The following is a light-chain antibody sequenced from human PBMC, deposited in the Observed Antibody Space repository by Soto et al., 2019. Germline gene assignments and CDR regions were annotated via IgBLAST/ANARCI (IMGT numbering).Light chain of an antibody. CDR2: EVS. Sequence: QSALTQPASVSGSPGQSITISCTGTSGDVGSYDFVSWYQQHPGKAPKLMIYEVSNRASGASDRFSGSKSGNTASLTISGLQAEHESDYYCSSYTSSNTVVFGGGTKLTVL. J-gene: IGLJ2*01. V-gene: IGLV2-14*01. CDR1: SGDVGSYDF. CDR3: SSYTSSNTVV.